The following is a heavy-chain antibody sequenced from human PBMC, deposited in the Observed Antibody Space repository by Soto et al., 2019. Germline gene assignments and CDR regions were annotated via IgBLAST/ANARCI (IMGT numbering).Heavy chain of an antibody. CDR3: AKDLGSRGWFDP. CDR1: GFTFSSYG. D-gene: IGHD3-10*01. J-gene: IGHJ5*02. V-gene: IGHV3-30*18. Sequence: QVQLVESGGGVVQPGRSLRLSCAASGFTFSSYGMHWVRQAPGKGLEWVAVISYDGSNKYYADSVKGRFTISRDNSKNTLYLQMNSLRAEDTAVYYCAKDLGSRGWFDPWGQGTLVTSPQ. CDR2: ISYDGSNK.